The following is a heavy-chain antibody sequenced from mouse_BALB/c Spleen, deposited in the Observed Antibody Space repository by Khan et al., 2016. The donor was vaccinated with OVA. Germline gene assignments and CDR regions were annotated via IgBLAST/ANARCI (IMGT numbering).Heavy chain of an antibody. CDR1: GFTFSGYG. CDR3: ARVYYRYDEGYWYFDV. J-gene: IGHJ1*01. CDR2: INSNGGTS. V-gene: IGHV5-6-3*01. D-gene: IGHD2-14*01. Sequence: EVELVESGGGLVQPGGSLKLSCAASGFTFSGYGMSWVRQSPDKRLELVATINSNGGTSYYPDSVKGGFTISRANAKNTLHLQMSSLKSEDTATYYCARVYYRYDEGYWYFDVWGAGTTVTVSS.